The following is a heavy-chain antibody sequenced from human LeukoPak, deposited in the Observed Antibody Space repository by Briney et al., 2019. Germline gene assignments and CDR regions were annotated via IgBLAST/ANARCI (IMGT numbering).Heavy chain of an antibody. D-gene: IGHD3-10*01. CDR2: ISAYNGNT. Sequence: ASVKVSCKASGYTFSNFGISWVRQAPGQGLEWMAWISAYNGNTNYAQKFQGRVTMTTDTSTSTAYMELRSLTSDDTAMYYCARGPRITLIRGGQWYYYMDVWGKGTTVTISS. V-gene: IGHV1-18*01. CDR1: GYTFSNFG. J-gene: IGHJ6*03. CDR3: ARGPRITLIRGGQWYYYMDV.